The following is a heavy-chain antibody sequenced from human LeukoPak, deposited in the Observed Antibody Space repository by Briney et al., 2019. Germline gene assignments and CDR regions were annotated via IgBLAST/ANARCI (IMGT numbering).Heavy chain of an antibody. CDR1: GGSISRFF. CDR2: MHYSGDT. V-gene: IGHV4-59*01. J-gene: IGHJ4*02. CDR3: ARDLELERNRWNYFAA. D-gene: IGHD1-1*01. Sequence: PSETLSLTCTVSGGSISRFFWSWIRQPPGKGLEWMGSMHYSGDTKYNPSLKSRVSLSIPTSNQQFSLGLSSGTAADTAVYYCARDLELERNRWNYFAAWERGSLVTVSS.